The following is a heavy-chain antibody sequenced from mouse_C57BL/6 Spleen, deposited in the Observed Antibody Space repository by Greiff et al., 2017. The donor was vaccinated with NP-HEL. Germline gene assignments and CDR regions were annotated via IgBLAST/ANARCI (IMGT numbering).Heavy chain of an antibody. CDR3: ARWGDGSNYYAMDY. CDR1: GYTFTSYW. Sequence: VQLQQPGAELVRPGSSVKLSCKASGYTFTSYWMHWVKQRPIQGLEWIGNIDPSDSETHYNQKFKDKATLTVDKSSSTAYMQLSSLTSEDSAVYYGARWGDGSNYYAMDYWGQGTSVTVSS. CDR2: IDPSDSET. V-gene: IGHV1-52*01. D-gene: IGHD2-3*01. J-gene: IGHJ4*01.